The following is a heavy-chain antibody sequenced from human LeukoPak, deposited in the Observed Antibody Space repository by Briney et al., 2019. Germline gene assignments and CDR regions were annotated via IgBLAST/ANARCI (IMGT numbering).Heavy chain of an antibody. Sequence: GESLKISCKGSGYRFTTSYWIGWVRQMPGEGLEWMGIIYPGDSDTRYSPSFQGQVTISADKSISTAYLQWSSLKASDTAMYYCARRGVAFDYWGQGTLVTVSS. J-gene: IGHJ4*02. CDR1: GYRFTTSYW. D-gene: IGHD5-12*01. CDR2: IYPGDSDT. CDR3: ARRGVAFDY. V-gene: IGHV5-51*01.